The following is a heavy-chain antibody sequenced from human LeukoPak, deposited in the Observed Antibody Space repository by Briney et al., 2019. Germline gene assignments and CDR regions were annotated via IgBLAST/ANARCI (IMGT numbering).Heavy chain of an antibody. D-gene: IGHD1-26*01. CDR2: IKQDGSEK. J-gene: IGHJ6*03. CDR1: GFTFSSYW. Sequence: PGGSLRLSCAASGFTFSSYWMSWVRQAPGKGLEWVANIKQDGSEKYYVDSVKGRFTISRDNAKNSLYLQMNSLRAEDTAVYYCASSGSGKYYYYHMDVWGKGTTVTVSS. V-gene: IGHV3-7*01. CDR3: ASSGSGKYYYYHMDV.